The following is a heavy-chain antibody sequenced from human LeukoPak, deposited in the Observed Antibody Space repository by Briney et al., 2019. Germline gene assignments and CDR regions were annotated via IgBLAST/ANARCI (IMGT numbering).Heavy chain of an antibody. CDR3: ARDESPGNWNYDHSWFDP. V-gene: IGHV1-18*01. CDR2: ISAYNGNT. D-gene: IGHD1-7*01. Sequence: GASVKVSCKASGYTFTSYGISWVRQAPGQGLEWMGWISAYNGNTNYAQKLQGRVTMTTDTSTSTAYMELRSLRSDDTAVYYCARDESPGNWNYDHSWFDPWGQGTLVTVSS. J-gene: IGHJ5*02. CDR1: GYTFTSYG.